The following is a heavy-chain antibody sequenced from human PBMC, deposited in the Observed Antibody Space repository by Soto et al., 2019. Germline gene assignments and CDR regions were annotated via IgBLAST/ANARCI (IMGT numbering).Heavy chain of an antibody. D-gene: IGHD1-20*01. CDR3: ARARILD. V-gene: IGHV3-7*01. CDR1: GFTFSNYW. CDR2: IKQDGSEK. J-gene: IGHJ4*02. Sequence: EVQLVESGGGLVQPGGSLRLSCAASGFTFSNYWMTWVRQAPGKGLEWVANIKQDGSEKYYVDSVKGRFTISRDNAKSLLYRQMNRLRAADPGVYYCARARILDGGQRTLVIVYS.